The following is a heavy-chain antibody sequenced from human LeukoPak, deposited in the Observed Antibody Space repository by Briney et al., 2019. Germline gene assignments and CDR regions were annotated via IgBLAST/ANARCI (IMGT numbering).Heavy chain of an antibody. Sequence: GGSLRLSCAASGFTFDDYAMHWVRQAPGKGLEWVSGISWNSGSIGYADSVKGRFTISRDNAKNSLYLQMNSLRAEDTALYYCAKGSGYARGQIHYWGQGTLVTVSS. V-gene: IGHV3-9*01. J-gene: IGHJ4*02. D-gene: IGHD5-12*01. CDR2: ISWNSGSI. CDR3: AKGSGYARGQIHY. CDR1: GFTFDDYA.